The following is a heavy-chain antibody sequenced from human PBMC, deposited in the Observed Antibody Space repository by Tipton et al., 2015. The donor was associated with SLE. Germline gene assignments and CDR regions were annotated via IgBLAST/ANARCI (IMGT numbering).Heavy chain of an antibody. D-gene: IGHD3-3*01. J-gene: IGHJ3*02. CDR3: ARDHRFLEWLFAFDI. V-gene: IGHV1-69*05. Sequence: QSGPEVKTPGSSVKVSCKASGGTFSSYAFSWVRQAPGQGLEWMGGIIPIFGTSTYAQKFQGRVTITTDASTSTAYMELRSLRSDDTAVYYCARDHRFLEWLFAFDIGGQGTMVAVSS. CDR1: GGTFSSYA. CDR2: IIPIFGTS.